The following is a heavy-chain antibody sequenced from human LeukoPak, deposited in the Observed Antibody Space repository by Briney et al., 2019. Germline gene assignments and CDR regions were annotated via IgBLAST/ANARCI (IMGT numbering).Heavy chain of an antibody. CDR3: AKWDAYCRSGKCYVGDFAFDI. J-gene: IGHJ3*02. CDR1: GFTFSSYA. Sequence: GGSLRLSCSASGFTFSSYAMHWVRQAPGKGLEYVSAISSNGGSTYYADSVKGRFTISRDNSKNTLYLQMSSLRAEDTAVYYCAKWDAYCRSGKCYVGDFAFDIWGQGTKVTVSS. D-gene: IGHD4-17*01. CDR2: ISSNGGST. V-gene: IGHV3-64D*06.